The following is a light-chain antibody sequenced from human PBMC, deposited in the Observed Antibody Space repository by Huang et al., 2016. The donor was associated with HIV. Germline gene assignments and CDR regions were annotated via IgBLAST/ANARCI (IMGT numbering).Light chain of an antibody. V-gene: IGKV3-20*01. CDR1: QSVSSNY. CDR2: GAS. Sequence: EIVLTPSPGTLSLSPGERANLDCRDSQSVSSNYLAWYQQKGGQAPKLLGYGASKRATGIPDRVSVSASGTDCTLTITRLEPEDCAVYYCQYYGSSPYTFGQGTKLEI. J-gene: IGKJ2*01. CDR3: QYYGSSPYT.